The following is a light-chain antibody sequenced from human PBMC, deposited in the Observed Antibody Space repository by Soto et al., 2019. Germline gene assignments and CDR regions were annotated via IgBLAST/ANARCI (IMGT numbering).Light chain of an antibody. CDR3: SSYAGSNWYV. CDR1: SSNIGTNA. J-gene: IGLJ1*01. V-gene: IGLV1-44*01. CDR2: NNN. Sequence: VLTHPHSASGAPGRRRPITSSRGSSNIGTNAVNWYQQLPGTAPKLLIYNNNQRPSGVPDRFSGSKSGTSASLAISGLQSADEADYYFSSYAGSNWYVVGTGTKVTVL.